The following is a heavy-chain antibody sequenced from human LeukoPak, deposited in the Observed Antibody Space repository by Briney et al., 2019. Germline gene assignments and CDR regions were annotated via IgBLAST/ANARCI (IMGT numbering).Heavy chain of an antibody. Sequence: GGSLRLSCAASGFTFSSYGMHWVRQAPGKGLEWVGVISYDGSNRYYADSVKGRFTISRDNSKNTLYLQMNSLRAEDTAVYYCAKDEGRLWFGELSSQFDYWGQGTLVTVSS. J-gene: IGHJ4*02. CDR3: AKDEGRLWFGELSSQFDY. D-gene: IGHD3-10*01. V-gene: IGHV3-30*18. CDR1: GFTFSSYG. CDR2: ISYDGSNR.